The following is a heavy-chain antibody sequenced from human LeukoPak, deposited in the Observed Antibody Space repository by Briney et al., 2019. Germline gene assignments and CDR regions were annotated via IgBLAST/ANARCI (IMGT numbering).Heavy chain of an antibody. Sequence: GGSLRLSCAATGFTFSTYAVHWVRQAPDKGLEWVAVISYDGTNKYYTESVKGRFTLSRDNSKNTVYLQINSLRGEDTAVYYCARDSPRHCSGGSCSSGCLDVWGKGTTVTVSS. CDR2: ISYDGTNK. CDR3: ARDSPRHCSGGSCSSGCLDV. J-gene: IGHJ6*04. CDR1: GFTFSTYA. V-gene: IGHV3-30*04. D-gene: IGHD2-15*01.